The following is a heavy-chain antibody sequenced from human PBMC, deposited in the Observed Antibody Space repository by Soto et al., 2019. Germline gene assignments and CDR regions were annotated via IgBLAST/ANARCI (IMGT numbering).Heavy chain of an antibody. D-gene: IGHD5-12*01. V-gene: IGHV4-34*01. CDR3: ARGHEGIVATH. CDR1: GGSLTGYY. CDR2: VKDGGST. Sequence: QVQLQQWGAGLLKPSETLSLTCTVNGGSLTGYYWSWIRQPPGKGLEWIGEVKDGGSTNYSPSLRGXXPXAXATSKNHFALRLTSVTAADTAVYFCARGHEGIVATHWDQGALVTVSS. J-gene: IGHJ4*02.